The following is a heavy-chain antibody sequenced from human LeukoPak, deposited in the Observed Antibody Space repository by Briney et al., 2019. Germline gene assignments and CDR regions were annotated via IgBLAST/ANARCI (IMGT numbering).Heavy chain of an antibody. CDR1: GYTYTRYV. Sequence: ASVKVSCKASGYTYTRYVINWVRQATGQGLEWMGGMNPNSGNTGYAQKFQGRVTMTRNTSISTAYMELSSLRSEDTAVYYCARDGTGAGITGTTFDYWGQGTLVTVSS. V-gene: IGHV1-8*01. CDR2: MNPNSGNT. J-gene: IGHJ4*02. D-gene: IGHD1-20*01. CDR3: ARDGTGAGITGTTFDY.